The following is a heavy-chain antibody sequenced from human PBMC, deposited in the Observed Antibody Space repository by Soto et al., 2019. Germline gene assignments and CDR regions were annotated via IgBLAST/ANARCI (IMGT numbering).Heavy chain of an antibody. CDR2: IYYSGST. CDR3: AREGWAGDSKPNNWFDP. D-gene: IGHD7-27*01. Sequence: SETLSLTCTVSGGSISSYYWSWIRQPPGKGLEWIGYIYYSGSTNYNPSLKSRVTISVDTSKNQFSLKLSSVTAADTAVYYCAREGWAGDSKPNNWFDPWGQGTLVTVSS. CDR1: GGSISSYY. V-gene: IGHV4-59*01. J-gene: IGHJ5*02.